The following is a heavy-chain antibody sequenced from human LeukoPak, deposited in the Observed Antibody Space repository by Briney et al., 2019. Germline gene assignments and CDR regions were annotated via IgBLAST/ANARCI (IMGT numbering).Heavy chain of an antibody. V-gene: IGHV4-4*07. D-gene: IGHD3-3*01. CDR3: ARDSLYNFWSGYYHTTYYFDY. CDR1: GGSISSYY. J-gene: IGHJ4*02. Sequence: SETLSLTCTVSGGSISSYYWSWIRQPAGKGLEWIGRIYTSGTTYNPSLKSRVTISVDTSKNQFSLNLSSMTAADTAVYYCARDSLYNFWSGYYHTTYYFDYWGQGTLVTVSS. CDR2: IYTSGT.